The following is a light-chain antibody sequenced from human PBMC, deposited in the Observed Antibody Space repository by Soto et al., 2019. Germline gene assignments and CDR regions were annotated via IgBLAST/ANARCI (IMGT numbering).Light chain of an antibody. CDR1: QSVSSN. Sequence: EIVMTQSPATLSVSPGERATLSCRASQSVSSNLAWYQQKPGQAPRLLIYGASTRATGIPARFSGSGSGTEFTLTISSLQSEDCAFYYWQQYNNWPPETFGQGTKVEIK. CDR3: QQYNNWPPET. V-gene: IGKV3-15*01. J-gene: IGKJ1*01. CDR2: GAS.